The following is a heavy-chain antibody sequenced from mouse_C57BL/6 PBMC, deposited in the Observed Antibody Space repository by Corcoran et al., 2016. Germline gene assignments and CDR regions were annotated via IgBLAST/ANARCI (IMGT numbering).Heavy chain of an antibody. Sequence: EVQLQQSGPELVKPGASVKISCKASGYTFTDYYMNWVKQSHGKSLEWIGDINPNNGGTSYNQKFKGKATLTVDKSSSTAYMELRSLTSEDSAVYYCAEIYYGYGGWFAYWGQGTLVTVSA. D-gene: IGHD2-2*01. CDR2: INPNNGGT. J-gene: IGHJ3*01. CDR3: AEIYYGYGGWFAY. CDR1: GYTFTDYY. V-gene: IGHV1-26*01.